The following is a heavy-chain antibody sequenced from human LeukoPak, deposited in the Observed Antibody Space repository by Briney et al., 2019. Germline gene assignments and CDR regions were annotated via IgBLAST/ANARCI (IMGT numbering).Heavy chain of an antibody. D-gene: IGHD6-6*01. CDR2: INPNSGGT. V-gene: IGHV1-2*02. CDR3: ARDERLSSSPKYYYYHYYMDV. Sequence: ASVKVSCKASGYTFTGYYMHWVRQAPGQGLEWMGWINPNSGGTNYAQKFQGRVTMTRDTSISTAYMELSRLRTDDTAVYYCARDERLSSSPKYYYYHYYMDVWGKGTTVTVSS. CDR1: GYTFTGYY. J-gene: IGHJ6*03.